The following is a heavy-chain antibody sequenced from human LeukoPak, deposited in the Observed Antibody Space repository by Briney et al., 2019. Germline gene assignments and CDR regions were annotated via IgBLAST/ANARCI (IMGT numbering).Heavy chain of an antibody. Sequence: GGSLRLSCTASGFTLSTYAMSWVRQAPGKGLEWVSAISGSGGSTYYADSVKGRFTISRDNSKNTLYLQMNSLRAEDTAVYYCAKGFHSSGYYSVPNYWGQGTLVTVSS. CDR1: GFTLSTYA. CDR2: ISGSGGST. J-gene: IGHJ4*02. V-gene: IGHV3-23*01. CDR3: AKGFHSSGYYSVPNY. D-gene: IGHD3-22*01.